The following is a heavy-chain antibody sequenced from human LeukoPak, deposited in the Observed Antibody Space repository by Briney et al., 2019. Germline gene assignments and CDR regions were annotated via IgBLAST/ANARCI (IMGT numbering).Heavy chain of an antibody. CDR1: GGTFSSYT. D-gene: IGHD6-19*01. Sequence: SVKVSCKTSGGTFSSYTISWVRQAPGQGLEWMGGIIPIFGTPHYAQKFQDRVTITADASTSTAYMELSSLRSEDTAVYHCARDRVGWEYYFDYWGQGTLVTVSS. CDR3: ARDRVGWEYYFDY. V-gene: IGHV1-69*01. J-gene: IGHJ4*02. CDR2: IIPIFGTP.